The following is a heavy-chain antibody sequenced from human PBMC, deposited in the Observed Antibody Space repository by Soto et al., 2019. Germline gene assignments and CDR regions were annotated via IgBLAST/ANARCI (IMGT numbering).Heavy chain of an antibody. Sequence: QVQLVESGGGVVQPGRSLRLSCAASGFTFSSYGMHWVRQAPGKGLEWVAVIWYDGINKYYADSVEGRFTISRDSSKNTLYLQMNSLIAEDTAVYYCARGPPKPLRFTPDVWGQGTTVTVSS. V-gene: IGHV3-33*01. CDR2: IWYDGINK. CDR1: GFTFSSYG. J-gene: IGHJ6*02. D-gene: IGHD3-3*01. CDR3: ARGPPKPLRFTPDV.